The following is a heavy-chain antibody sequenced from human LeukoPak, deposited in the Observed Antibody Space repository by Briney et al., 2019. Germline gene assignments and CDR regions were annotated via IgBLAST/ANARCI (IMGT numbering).Heavy chain of an antibody. V-gene: IGHV3-23*01. CDR1: GFAFGVHA. J-gene: IGHJ5*02. CDR2: IGSGADL. Sequence: GGSLRLSCVGSGFAFGVHAMSWVRQAPGKGPEWVATIGSGADLFYAESVKGRFTISRDDPRNTVWLQMNSLRAEGTALYYCAKDWTPHNRVYDCLDAWGQGTQVTVSS. CDR3: AKDWTPHNRVYDCLDA. D-gene: IGHD3-16*01.